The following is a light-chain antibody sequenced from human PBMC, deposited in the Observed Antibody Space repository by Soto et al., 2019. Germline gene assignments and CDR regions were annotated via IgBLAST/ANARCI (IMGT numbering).Light chain of an antibody. V-gene: IGLV2-14*01. J-gene: IGLJ1*01. CDR3: SSTLLDV. CDR2: DVS. Sequence: QSALTQPASVSGSPGQSITISCTGTSSDVGGYNYVSWYQQHPGKAPKLMIYDVSNRPSGVSNRFSGSKSGNTASLTISGLQAEDEADYSRSSTLLDVFGTGTKLTVL. CDR1: SSDVGGYNY.